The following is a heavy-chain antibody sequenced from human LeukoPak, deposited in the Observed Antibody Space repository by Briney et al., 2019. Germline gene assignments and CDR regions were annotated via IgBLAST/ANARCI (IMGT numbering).Heavy chain of an antibody. CDR3: ARATRAVAPFDY. J-gene: IGHJ4*02. D-gene: IGHD6-19*01. CDR1: GGSISSSSYF. V-gene: IGHV4-39*07. CDR2: IYYSGST. Sequence: SETLSLTCTVSGGSISSSSYFWGWIRQPPGKGLEWIGSIYYSGSTYYNPSLKSRVTISVDTSKNQFSLKLSSVTAADTAVYYCARATRAVAPFDYWGQGTLVTVSS.